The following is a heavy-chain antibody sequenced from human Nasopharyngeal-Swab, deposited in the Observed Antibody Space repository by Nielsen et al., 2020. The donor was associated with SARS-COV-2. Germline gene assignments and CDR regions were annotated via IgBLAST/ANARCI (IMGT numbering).Heavy chain of an antibody. CDR1: GGTFSSYA. D-gene: IGHD4-17*01. CDR3: VSGGLYDYGDYALGWFDP. V-gene: IGHV1-69*06. Sequence: SVKVSCKASGGTFSSYAISWVRQAPGQGLEWMGGIIPIFGTANYAQKFQGRVTITADKSTGTAYMELSSLRSEDTAVYYCVSGGLYDYGDYALGWFDPWGQGTLVTVSS. J-gene: IGHJ5*02. CDR2: IIPIFGTA.